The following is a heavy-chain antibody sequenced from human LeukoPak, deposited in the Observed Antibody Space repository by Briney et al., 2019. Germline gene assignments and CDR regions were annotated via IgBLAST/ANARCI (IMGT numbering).Heavy chain of an antibody. CDR2: ISSGSSNI. V-gene: IGHV3-21*01. Sequence: GGSLRLSCAASGFTFSSHTVNWVRQAPGKGLEWVSFISSGSSNIYYADSVKGRFTISRDNAKNSLYLQMNSLRAEDTAVYCCARDLGGWYFDYWGQGTLVTVSS. J-gene: IGHJ4*02. D-gene: IGHD2-15*01. CDR1: GFTFSSHT. CDR3: ARDLGGWYFDY.